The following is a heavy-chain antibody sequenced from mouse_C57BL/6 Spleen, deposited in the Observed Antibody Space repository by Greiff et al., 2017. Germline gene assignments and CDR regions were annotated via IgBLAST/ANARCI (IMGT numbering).Heavy chain of an antibody. CDR2: INPGSGGT. CDR3: ARSPDYYGSSYPYYAMDY. CDR1: GYAFTNYL. J-gene: IGHJ4*01. D-gene: IGHD1-1*01. V-gene: IGHV1-54*01. Sequence: QVHVKQSGAELVRPGTSVKVSCKASGYAFTNYLIEWVKQRPGQGLEWIGVINPGSGGTNYNEKFKGKATLTADKSSSTAYMQLSSLTSEDSAVYFCARSPDYYGSSYPYYAMDYWGQGTSVTVSS.